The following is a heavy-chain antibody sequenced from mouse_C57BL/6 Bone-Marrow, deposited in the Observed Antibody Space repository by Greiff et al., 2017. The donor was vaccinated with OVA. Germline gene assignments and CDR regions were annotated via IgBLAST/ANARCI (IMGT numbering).Heavy chain of an antibody. V-gene: IGHV1-50*01. CDR3: ARITTVVAGDWYFDV. CDR2: IDPSDSYT. Sequence: VQLQQPGAELVKPGASVKLSCKASGYTFTSYWMQWVKQRPGQGLEWIGEIDPSDSYTNYNQKFKGKATLTVDTSSSTAYMQLSSLTSADSAVYYCARITTVVAGDWYFDVWGTGTTVTVSS. CDR1: GYTFTSYW. D-gene: IGHD1-1*01. J-gene: IGHJ1*03.